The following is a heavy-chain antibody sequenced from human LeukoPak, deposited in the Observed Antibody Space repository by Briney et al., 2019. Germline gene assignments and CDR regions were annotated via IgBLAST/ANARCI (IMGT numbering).Heavy chain of an antibody. CDR2: IIPIFGTA. CDR1: GGTFSSYA. CDR3: AGGESRGYSYVNYFDY. J-gene: IGHJ4*02. Sequence: SVKVSCKASGGTFSSYAISWVRQAPGQGLEWMGGIIPIFGTANYAQKFQGRVTITADESTSTAYMELSSLRSEDTAVYYCAGGESRGYSYVNYFDYWGQGTLVTVSS. V-gene: IGHV1-69*01. D-gene: IGHD5-18*01.